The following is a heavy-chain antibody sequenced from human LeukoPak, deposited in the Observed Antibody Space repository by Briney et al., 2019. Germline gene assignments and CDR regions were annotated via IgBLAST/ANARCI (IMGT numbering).Heavy chain of an antibody. CDR3: ARGTRVVVTFFDY. J-gene: IGHJ4*02. CDR2: INHSGST. CDR1: GGSFSGYY. Sequence: SVTLSLTCAVYGGSFSGYYWSWIRQPPGKGLEWIGEINHSGSTNYNPSLKSRVTISVDTSKNQFSLKLSSVTAADTAVYYCARGTRVVVTFFDYWGQGTLVTVSS. D-gene: IGHD2-21*02. V-gene: IGHV4-34*01.